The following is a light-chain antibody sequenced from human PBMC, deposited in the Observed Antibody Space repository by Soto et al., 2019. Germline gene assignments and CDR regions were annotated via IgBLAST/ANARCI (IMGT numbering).Light chain of an antibody. J-gene: IGKJ4*01. Sequence: EIVLTQSPGTLSLSPGERATLSCRASQSVSSSYLAWYQQKPGQAPRLLIYGASSRATGIPDRISGSGSGTDLTINISRLEAEDFAVYYCQQYGSSPRVTFGGGTKVEIK. CDR2: GAS. V-gene: IGKV3-20*01. CDR1: QSVSSSY. CDR3: QQYGSSPRVT.